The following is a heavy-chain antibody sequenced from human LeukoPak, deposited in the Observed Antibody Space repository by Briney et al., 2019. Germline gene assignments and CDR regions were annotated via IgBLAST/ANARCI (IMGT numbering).Heavy chain of an antibody. CDR1: GYTFANYY. Sequence: ASVKVSCKASGYTFANYYIHWVRQAPGQGLEWMGWINPNSGGTNYAQKFQGRVSMTRDTSISTAYMELSSLRSDDTAVYYCARDVFAGYSTHHRFDPWGQGTLVTVSS. CDR3: ARDVFAGYSTHHRFDP. J-gene: IGHJ5*02. D-gene: IGHD6-13*01. V-gene: IGHV1-2*02. CDR2: INPNSGGT.